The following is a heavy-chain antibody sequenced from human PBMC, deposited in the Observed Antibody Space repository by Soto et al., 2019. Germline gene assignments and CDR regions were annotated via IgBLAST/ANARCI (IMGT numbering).Heavy chain of an antibody. CDR3: VRKKNYCSGGTCYNDSFDF. D-gene: IGHD2-15*01. Sequence: QITLKESGPTLVKPTQTLTLTCTFSGFSLSTSGVGVGWIRQPPGKALEWLALIYWDDAELYRASLKSRLTITKDTSNNQVVLTMTNMDPVDTGTYYCVRKKNYCSGGTCYNDSFDFWGQGTMVTVSS. CDR2: IYWDDAE. CDR1: GFSLSTSGVG. V-gene: IGHV2-5*04. J-gene: IGHJ3*01.